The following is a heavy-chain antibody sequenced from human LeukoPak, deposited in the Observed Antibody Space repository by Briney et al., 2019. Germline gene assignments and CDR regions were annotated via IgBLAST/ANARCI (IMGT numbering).Heavy chain of an antibody. Sequence: PGGSLRLSCAASGFSFSGYAMTWVRQAPGKGLEWVSAISGSGGSTYYADSVKGRFTISRDNSKNTLDLQMNSLRAEDTAVYYCASAARPFAFDIWGQGTMVTVSS. D-gene: IGHD6-6*01. CDR1: GFSFSGYA. CDR2: ISGSGGST. J-gene: IGHJ3*02. CDR3: ASAARPFAFDI. V-gene: IGHV3-23*01.